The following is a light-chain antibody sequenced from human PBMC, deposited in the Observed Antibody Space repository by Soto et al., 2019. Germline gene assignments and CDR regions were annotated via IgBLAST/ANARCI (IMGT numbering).Light chain of an antibody. CDR2: DAS. CDR3: QQYFHWWT. V-gene: IGKV3-15*01. Sequence: EVVMTQSPATLSVSLGERATLSCRASQSVNSNLAWYQQKPGQAPRLLVYDASTRATGIPARFSGSGSGTEFTLTISRLQSEDLAIYYCQQYFHWWTFGQGTKVEIK. CDR1: QSVNSN. J-gene: IGKJ1*01.